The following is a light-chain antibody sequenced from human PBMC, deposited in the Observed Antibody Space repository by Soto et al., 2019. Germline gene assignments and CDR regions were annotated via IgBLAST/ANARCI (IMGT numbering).Light chain of an antibody. CDR3: QSYDSSLSGYVV. CDR2: GNS. V-gene: IGLV1-40*01. CDR1: SSNIGAGYD. J-gene: IGLJ2*01. Sequence: QAVVTQPPSVSGAPGQRVTISCTGSSSNIGAGYDVHWYQQLPGTAPKLLIYGNSNRPSGVPDRFSGSKSGTSASLAITGLQXXXXXXXYCQSYDSSLSGYVVFGGGTK.